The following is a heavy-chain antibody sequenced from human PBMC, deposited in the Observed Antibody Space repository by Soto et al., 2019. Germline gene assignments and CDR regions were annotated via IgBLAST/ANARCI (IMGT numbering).Heavy chain of an antibody. CDR2: IYYSGRT. CDR1: GGSISSYY. J-gene: IGHJ4*02. Sequence: PSETLSLTCTVSGGSISSYYWSWIRQPPGKGLEWLGYIYYSGRTNYNPSLKSRVTISVDTSKNQFSLKLSSVTAADTAVYYCARAGSSWYLDYWGQGTLVTVS. D-gene: IGHD6-13*01. CDR3: ARAGSSWYLDY. V-gene: IGHV4-59*01.